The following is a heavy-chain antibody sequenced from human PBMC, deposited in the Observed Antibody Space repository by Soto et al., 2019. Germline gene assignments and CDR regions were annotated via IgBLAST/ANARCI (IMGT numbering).Heavy chain of an antibody. CDR1: GGSITSSSFY. V-gene: IGHV4-39*01. CDR3: ARVTGTPPGPADY. D-gene: IGHD1-7*01. J-gene: IGHJ4*02. CDR2: IYYSGST. Sequence: PSETLSLTCTVSGGSITSSSFYWGWIRQPPGKGLEWIGIIYYSGSTYYNPSLKSRVTISVDTSKSQFSLNLNSVTAADTAVYYCARVTGTPPGPADYWGQGTLVTVSS.